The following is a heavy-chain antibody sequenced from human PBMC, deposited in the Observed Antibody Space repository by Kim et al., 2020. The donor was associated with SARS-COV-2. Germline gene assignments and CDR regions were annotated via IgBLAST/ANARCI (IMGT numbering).Heavy chain of an antibody. Sequence: GGSLRLSCAASGFIVSDNYMMWVRQAPGEGLEWVSLIHIGGGTNYADSVRGRFTISRDNSKNTLYLQMNSLRAEDTAVYYCASRGHTNGYWKLQDWGQGTLVPFSS. CDR3: ASRGHTNGYWKLQD. V-gene: IGHV3-53*01. J-gene: IGHJ1*01. D-gene: IGHD2-8*01. CDR2: IHIGGGT. CDR1: GFIVSDNY.